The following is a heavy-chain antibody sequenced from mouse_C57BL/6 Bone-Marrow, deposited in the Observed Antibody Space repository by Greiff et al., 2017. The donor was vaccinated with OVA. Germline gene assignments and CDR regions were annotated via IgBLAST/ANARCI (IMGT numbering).Heavy chain of an antibody. D-gene: IGHD1-1*01. J-gene: IGHJ2*01. Sequence: QVQLQQSGAELVRPGASVTLSCKASGYTFTDYEMHWVKQTPVHGLEWIGAIDPETGGTAYNQKFKGKAILTADKSSSTAYMELRSLTSEDSAVYYCTRYYYGRNYFDYWGQGTTLTVSS. V-gene: IGHV1-15*01. CDR3: TRYYYGRNYFDY. CDR2: IDPETGGT. CDR1: GYTFTDYE.